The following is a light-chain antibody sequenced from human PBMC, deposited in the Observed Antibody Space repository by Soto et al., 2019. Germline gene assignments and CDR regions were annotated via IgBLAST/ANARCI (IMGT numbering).Light chain of an antibody. CDR2: GAS. V-gene: IGKV3-20*01. CDR1: QSVSSSY. CDR3: QQYGSSPRIT. Sequence: EIVLTHSPGTLSLSPLEIATLSFRAIQSVSSSYLAWYQQKPGQAPRLLIYGASSRATGIPDRFSGSGSGTDFTLTISRLEPEDFAVYYCQQYGSSPRITFGQGTRLEIK. J-gene: IGKJ5*01.